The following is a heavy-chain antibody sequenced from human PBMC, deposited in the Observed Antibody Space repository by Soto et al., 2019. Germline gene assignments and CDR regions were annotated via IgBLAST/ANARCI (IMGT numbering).Heavy chain of an antibody. CDR2: IIPILGIA. CDR1: GGTFSSYT. Sequence: QVQLVQSGAEVKKPGPSVKVSCKASGGTFSSYTISWVRQAPGQGLEWMGRIIPILGIANYAQKFQGRVXIXXDKSTSTAYMELSSLRSEDTAVYYCARAGDTVYDYWGQGTLVTVSS. D-gene: IGHD2-2*02. J-gene: IGHJ4*02. CDR3: ARAGDTVYDY. V-gene: IGHV1-69*02.